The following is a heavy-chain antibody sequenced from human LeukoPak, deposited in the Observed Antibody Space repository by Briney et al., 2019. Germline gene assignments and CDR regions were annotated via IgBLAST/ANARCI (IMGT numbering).Heavy chain of an antibody. D-gene: IGHD2-2*01. V-gene: IGHV3-21*01. CDR2: ISSGGNYI. CDR1: GFTFSSYT. Sequence: GGSLRLSCAASGFTFSSYTMNWVRQAPGKGLEWVSSISSGGNYIYYAASVKGRFTISRDNAKNSLYLQMNSLRAEDTAVYYCARLSSPVAFWGQGTLVTVSP. J-gene: IGHJ4*02. CDR3: ARLSSPVAF.